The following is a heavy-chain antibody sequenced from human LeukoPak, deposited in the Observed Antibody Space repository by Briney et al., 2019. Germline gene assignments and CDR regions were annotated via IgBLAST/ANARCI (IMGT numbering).Heavy chain of an antibody. CDR2: IYYSGST. CDR1: GGSISSSSYY. V-gene: IGHV4-39*01. J-gene: IGHJ4*02. CDR3: ARSSIAVAGPYYFDY. D-gene: IGHD6-19*01. Sequence: SGTLSLTCTVSGGSISSSSYYWGWIRQPPGKGLEWIGSIYYSGSTYYNPSLKSRVTISVDTSKNQFSLKLSSVTAADTAVYYCARSSIAVAGPYYFDYWGQGTLVTVSS.